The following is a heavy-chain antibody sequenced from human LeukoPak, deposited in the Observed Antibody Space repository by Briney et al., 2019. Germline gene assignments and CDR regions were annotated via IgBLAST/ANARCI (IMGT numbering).Heavy chain of an antibody. V-gene: IGHV3-48*01. CDR1: GFTFSSYS. CDR2: ISSSSSTI. Sequence: PGGSLRLSCAASGFTFSSYSMNWVRQAPGKGLEWVSYISSSSSTIYYADSVKGRFTISRDNAKSSLYLQMNSLRAEDTAVYYCARDLNGGWQYYYYYYGMDVWGQGTTVTVSS. CDR3: ARDLNGGWQYYYYYYGMDV. D-gene: IGHD3-16*01. J-gene: IGHJ6*02.